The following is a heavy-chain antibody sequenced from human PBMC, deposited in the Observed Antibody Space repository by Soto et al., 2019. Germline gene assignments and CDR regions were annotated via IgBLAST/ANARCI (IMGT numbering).Heavy chain of an antibody. J-gene: IGHJ4*02. CDR2: TRQDGGQE. V-gene: IGHV3-7*03. D-gene: IGHD6-19*01. CDR1: GFTFSSYW. Sequence: EVQLVESGGGLVQPGGSLRLSCAASGFTFSSYWMSWVRQAPGKGLEWVAHTRQDGGQEYYVDSVKGRFTISRDNAKNSLYLQMNSLRVEDTAAYYCARYPNPTVAGLPFDLWGQGTLVTVSS. CDR3: ARYPNPTVAGLPFDL.